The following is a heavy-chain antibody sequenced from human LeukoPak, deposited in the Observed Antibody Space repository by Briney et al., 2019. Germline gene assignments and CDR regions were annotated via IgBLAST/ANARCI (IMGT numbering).Heavy chain of an antibody. V-gene: IGHV4-59*01. Sequence: PSETLSLTCTVSGGSISSYYWSWIRQPPGKGLEWIGYIYYSGSTNYNLSLKSRVTISVDTSKNQFSLKLSSVTAADTAVYYCARDLTSGYSLNDAFDIWGQGTMVTVSS. CDR3: ARDLTSGYSLNDAFDI. D-gene: IGHD3-22*01. CDR2: IYYSGST. J-gene: IGHJ3*02. CDR1: GGSISSYY.